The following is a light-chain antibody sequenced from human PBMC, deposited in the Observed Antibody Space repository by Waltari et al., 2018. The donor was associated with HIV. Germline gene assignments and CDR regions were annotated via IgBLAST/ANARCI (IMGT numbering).Light chain of an antibody. CDR2: EVF. CDR3: ASFTSNYTLI. Sequence: QSTLTQPASASGSPGQSITISCTGSTSDFGPENFICWYQQQPGGVPKVIIYEVFSLPSGISSRFSGSRSANTASLTISWLQPEDDADYYCASFTSNYTLIFGGGTKVTVL. CDR1: TSDFGPENF. V-gene: IGLV2-14*01. J-gene: IGLJ2*01.